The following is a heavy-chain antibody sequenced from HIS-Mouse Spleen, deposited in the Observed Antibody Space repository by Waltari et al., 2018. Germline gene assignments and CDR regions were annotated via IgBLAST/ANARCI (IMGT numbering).Heavy chain of an antibody. CDR1: GYTFTSYD. D-gene: IGHD3-3*01. CDR3: ARVYYDFWSGYYY. J-gene: IGHJ4*02. Sequence: QVQLVQSGAEVKKPGASVKVSCKASGYTFTSYDINWVRQATGQGLEWMGWMKPNSGNTGYEQKFQGRVTMTRKTSRSTAYMELSSLRSEDTAVYYCARVYYDFWSGYYYWGQGTLVTVSS. V-gene: IGHV1-8*01. CDR2: MKPNSGNT.